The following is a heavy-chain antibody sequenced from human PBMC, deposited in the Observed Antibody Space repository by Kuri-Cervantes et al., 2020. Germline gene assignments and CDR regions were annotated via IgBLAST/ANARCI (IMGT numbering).Heavy chain of an antibody. Sequence: SETLSLTCAVYGGSFSGYYWSWIRQPPGKGLEWIGEINNSGSTNYNPSLKSRVTISVDTSKNQFSLKLSSVTAADTAVYYCARLRGECSGGRCYRYYFDYWGQGTLVTVSS. CDR1: GGSFSGYY. J-gene: IGHJ4*02. CDR3: ARLRGECSGGRCYRYYFDY. V-gene: IGHV4-34*01. D-gene: IGHD2-15*01. CDR2: INNSGST.